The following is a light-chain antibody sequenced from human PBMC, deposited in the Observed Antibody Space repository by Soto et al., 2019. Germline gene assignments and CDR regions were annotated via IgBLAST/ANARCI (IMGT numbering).Light chain of an antibody. CDR3: QQYGSSL. CDR2: GAS. CDR1: QSVSSSY. J-gene: IGKJ5*01. V-gene: IGKV3-20*01. Sequence: EIVLTQSPGTLSLSPGERATISCRASQSVSSSYLAWYQQKPGQAPRLLIYGASSSATGIPDRFSGSGSGTDFTLTISRLEPEDLAVYYCQQYGSSLFGQGTRLEIK.